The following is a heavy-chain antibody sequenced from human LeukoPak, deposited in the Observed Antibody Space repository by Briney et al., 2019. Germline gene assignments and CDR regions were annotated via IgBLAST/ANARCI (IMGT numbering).Heavy chain of an antibody. D-gene: IGHD2-2*01. CDR1: GGSFIGYY. V-gene: IGHV4-34*01. J-gene: IGHJ6*04. Sequence: PSETLSLTCAVYGGSFIGYYWSWIRQPPGKGLEWIGEINHSGSTNYNPSLKSRVTISVDTSKNQFSLKLSSVTAADTAVYYCATDRTSPRGGMDVWGKGTTVTVSS. CDR3: ATDRTSPRGGMDV. CDR2: INHSGST.